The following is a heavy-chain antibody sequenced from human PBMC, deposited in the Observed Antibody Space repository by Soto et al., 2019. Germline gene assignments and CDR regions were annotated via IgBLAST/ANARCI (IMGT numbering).Heavy chain of an antibody. J-gene: IGHJ4*03. CDR3: ARDPGLAPTVWGY. Sequence: QVQLQASGPGLVKPSHTLSLTCSVSGDSIRGGGHYWNWIRQFPGKGLEWIGYVYHSGSTHYNPSLRGRLTISIDTSKNQISLRLISVNAADTALYYCARDPGLAPTVWGYWGHGTQVTVSS. V-gene: IGHV4-31*03. CDR1: GDSIRGGGHY. D-gene: IGHD7-27*01. CDR2: VYHSGST.